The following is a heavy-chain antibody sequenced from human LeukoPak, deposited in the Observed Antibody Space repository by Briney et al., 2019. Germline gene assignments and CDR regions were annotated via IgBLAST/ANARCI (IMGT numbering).Heavy chain of an antibody. V-gene: IGHV4-38-2*02. CDR3: AFGDYVNYY. D-gene: IGHD4-17*01. CDR1: GYSISSGYY. J-gene: IGHJ4*02. CDR2: IYHSGST. Sequence: PSETLSLTCTVSGYSISSGYYWGWIRQPPGKGLEWIGSIYHSGSTNYNPSLKSRVTISVDTSKNQFSLKLSSVTAADTAVYYCAFGDYVNYYWGQGTLVTVSS.